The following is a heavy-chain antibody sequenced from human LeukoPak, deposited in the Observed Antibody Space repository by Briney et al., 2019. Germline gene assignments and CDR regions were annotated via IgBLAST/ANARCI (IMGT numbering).Heavy chain of an antibody. CDR1: GFTFSSYA. V-gene: IGHV3-23*01. CDR3: AKWGSGSYYKGSFDY. D-gene: IGHD3-10*01. Sequence: PGGSLRPSCAASGFTFSSYAMSWVRQAPGKGLEWVSTISGSGENTYYADSVKGRFTISRDNSKNTLYLQMYSLRVEDTAVYYCAKWGSGSYYKGSFDYWGQGTLATVSS. J-gene: IGHJ4*02. CDR2: ISGSGENT.